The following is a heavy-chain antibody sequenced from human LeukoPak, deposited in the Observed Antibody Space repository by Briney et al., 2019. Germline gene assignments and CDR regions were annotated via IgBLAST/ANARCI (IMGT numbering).Heavy chain of an antibody. V-gene: IGHV4-30-4*08. J-gene: IGHJ2*01. CDR3: ARGDALRWLQRGHFDL. D-gene: IGHD5-24*01. Sequence: SETLSLTCTVSGGSTSSGDYYWSWIRQPPGKGLEWIGYIYYSGSTYYNPSLKSRVTISVDTSKNQFSLKLSSVTAADTAVYYCARGDALRWLQRGHFDLWGRGTLVTVSS. CDR1: GGSTSSGDYY. CDR2: IYYSGST.